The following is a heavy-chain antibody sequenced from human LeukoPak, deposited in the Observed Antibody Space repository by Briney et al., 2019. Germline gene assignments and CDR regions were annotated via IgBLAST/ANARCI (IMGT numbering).Heavy chain of an antibody. CDR3: AARPGEVAVPYDY. CDR2: ISRGGDVT. CDR1: GFTFSTYA. V-gene: IGHV3-23*01. J-gene: IGHJ4*02. Sequence: PGGSLRLSCAASGFTFSTYAMTWVRQAPGKGLDGVSLISRGGDVTYYADSVKGRFTISIDSSKNTLYLQMHRLRAEDTDVYYCAARPGEVAVPYDYWGQGTLVTVSS. D-gene: IGHD2-15*01.